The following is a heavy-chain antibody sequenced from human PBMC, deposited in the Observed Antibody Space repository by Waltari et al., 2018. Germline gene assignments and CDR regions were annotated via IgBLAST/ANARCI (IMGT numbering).Heavy chain of an antibody. J-gene: IGHJ4*02. CDR3: ARDGVVGDYYDSSGYYYV. D-gene: IGHD3-22*01. Sequence: QVQLVQSGAEVKKPGSSVKVSCKASGGTFSSYAISWVRQAPGQGLEWMGGIIPIFGTANYEQKFQGRVTITADESTSTAYMELSSLRSEDTAVYYCARDGVVGDYYDSSGYYYVWGQGTLVTVSS. CDR2: IIPIFGTA. V-gene: IGHV1-69*01. CDR1: GGTFSSYA.